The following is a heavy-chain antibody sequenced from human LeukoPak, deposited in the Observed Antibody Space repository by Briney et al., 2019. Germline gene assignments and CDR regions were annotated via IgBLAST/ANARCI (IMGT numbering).Heavy chain of an antibody. J-gene: IGHJ4*02. D-gene: IGHD5-18*01. V-gene: IGHV3-23*01. CDR3: ARDGTAMVITNGYFDY. CDR2: VSGSGGST. Sequence: PGGSLRLSCAASGFTFASYARTWVRQAPGKGLEWVAAVSGSGGSTYSAYSVKGRFTISRDNSKNTLYLQINSLRAEDTAVYYCARDGTAMVITNGYFDYWGQGTLVTVSS. CDR1: GFTFASYA.